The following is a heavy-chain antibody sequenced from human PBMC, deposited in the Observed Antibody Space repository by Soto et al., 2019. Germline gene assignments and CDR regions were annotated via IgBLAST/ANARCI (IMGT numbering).Heavy chain of an antibody. Sequence: QVQLQQWGAGLLKPSETLSLTCAVYGGSFSGYYWTWIRQSPEKGLEWIGEVNHSGTTYYNPSLKSRDTISVHTPKNQFSLKMSSVTAAETAVYYCARGIGYCSSINCYSSRRLRFDSWGQGTLVTVSS. CDR2: VNHSGTT. CDR3: ARGIGYCSSINCYSSRRLRFDS. D-gene: IGHD2-2*01. CDR1: GGSFSGYY. J-gene: IGHJ4*02. V-gene: IGHV4-34*01.